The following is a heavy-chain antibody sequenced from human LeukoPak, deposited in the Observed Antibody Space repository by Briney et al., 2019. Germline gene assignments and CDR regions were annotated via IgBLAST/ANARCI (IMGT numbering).Heavy chain of an antibody. V-gene: IGHV3-53*01. Sequence: GGSLRLSCAASGFTVNSNYMSWVRQAPGKGLEWVSVIYSGGHTYYADSVKGRFTISRDNSKNTLYLQMDSLRAEDTAVYYCARGIRDGDYWFWGQGTLVTVSS. CDR2: IYSGGHT. CDR3: ARGIRDGDYWF. J-gene: IGHJ4*02. D-gene: IGHD4-17*01. CDR1: GFTVNSNY.